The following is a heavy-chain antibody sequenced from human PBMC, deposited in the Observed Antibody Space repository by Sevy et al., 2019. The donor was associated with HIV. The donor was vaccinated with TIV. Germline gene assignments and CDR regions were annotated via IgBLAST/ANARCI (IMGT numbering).Heavy chain of an antibody. CDR2: IKQDGSEK. CDR3: GRVVVYYYYYMDV. CDR1: GFTFSSYW. V-gene: IGHV3-7*01. D-gene: IGHD2-15*01. J-gene: IGHJ6*03. Sequence: GWSLRLSCAASGFTFSSYWMSWVRQAPGKGLEWVANIKQDGSEKYYVDSVKGRFTISRDNAKNSSYLQMNSLRAEDTAVYYCGRVVVYYYYYMDVWGKGTTVTVSS.